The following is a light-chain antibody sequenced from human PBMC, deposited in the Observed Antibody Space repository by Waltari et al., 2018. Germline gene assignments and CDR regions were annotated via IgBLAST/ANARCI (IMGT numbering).Light chain of an antibody. CDR3: QQRSNTWT. J-gene: IGKJ1*01. CDR2: DAS. CDR1: QSVSSY. V-gene: IGKV3-11*01. Sequence: EIVLTQSPATLSLSPGERATLSCRASQSVSSYLAWYQQKPGQAPRPLIYDASNRATGIPARFSGSGSGTDCTLTISSLEPEDFAVYYCQQRSNTWTFGQGTKVEIK.